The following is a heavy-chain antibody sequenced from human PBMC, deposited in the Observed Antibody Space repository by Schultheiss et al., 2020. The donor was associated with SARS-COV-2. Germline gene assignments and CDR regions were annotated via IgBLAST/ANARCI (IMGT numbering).Heavy chain of an antibody. D-gene: IGHD3-10*01. Sequence: GSLRLSCAASGFTVSSNYMSWVRQAPGKGLEWIGEINHSGSTNYNPSLKSRVTISVDTSKNQFSLKLSSVTAADTAVYYCARDALWFGANGGFQHWGQGTLVTVSS. CDR1: GFTVSSNY. CDR3: ARDALWFGANGGFQH. CDR2: INHSGST. J-gene: IGHJ1*01. V-gene: IGHV4-34*01.